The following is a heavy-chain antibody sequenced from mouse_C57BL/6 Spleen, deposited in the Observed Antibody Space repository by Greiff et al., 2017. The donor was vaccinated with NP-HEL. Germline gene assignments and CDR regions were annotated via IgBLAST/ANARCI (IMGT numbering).Heavy chain of an antibody. Sequence: VQLQQPGAELVRPGSSVKLSCKASGYTFTSYWMDWVKQRPGQGLEWIGNIYPSDSETHYNQKFKDKATLTVDKSSSTAYMQLSSLTSEDSAVYYCARRAYYSNHRYFDVWGTGTTVTVSS. CDR3: ARRAYYSNHRYFDV. J-gene: IGHJ1*03. CDR1: GYTFTSYW. D-gene: IGHD2-5*01. CDR2: IYPSDSET. V-gene: IGHV1-61*01.